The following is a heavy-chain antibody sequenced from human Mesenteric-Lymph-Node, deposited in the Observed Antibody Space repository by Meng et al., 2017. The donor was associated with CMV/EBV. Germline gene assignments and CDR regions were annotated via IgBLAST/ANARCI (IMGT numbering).Heavy chain of an antibody. CDR3: VRDGPDYGDF. CDR1: GDSINNINYY. CDR2: IHYTGRT. V-gene: IGHV4-39*07. J-gene: IGHJ4*02. Sequence: GSLRLSCTVSGDSINNINYYWGWIRQPPGKGLEWMGGIHYTGRTSYSPSLSGRVTISVDTSKNQFSLKLTSVTAADTAVYFCVRDGPDYGDFWGQGTLVTVSS.